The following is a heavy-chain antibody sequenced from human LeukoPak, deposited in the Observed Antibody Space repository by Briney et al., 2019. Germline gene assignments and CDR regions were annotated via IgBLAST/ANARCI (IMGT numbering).Heavy chain of an antibody. D-gene: IGHD6-19*01. J-gene: IGHJ4*02. CDR3: ARREQWLALAR. CDR2: IYYSGST. V-gene: IGHV4-39*01. Sequence: PSETLSLTCTVSGGSISSSSYCWGWIRQPPGKGLEWIGSIYYSGSTYYNPSLKSRVAISVDTSKNQFSLKLSSVTAADTAVYYCARREQWLALARWGQGTLVTVSS. CDR1: GGSISSSSYC.